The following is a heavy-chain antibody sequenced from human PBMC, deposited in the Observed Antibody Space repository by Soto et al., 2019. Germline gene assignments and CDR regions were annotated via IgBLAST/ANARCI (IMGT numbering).Heavy chain of an antibody. V-gene: IGHV1-69*01. J-gene: IGHJ6*02. CDR2: IIPIFGTA. D-gene: IGHD3-16*01. Sequence: QVQLVQSGAEVKKPGSSVKVSCKASGGTFSSYAISWVRQAPGQGLEWMGGIIPIFGTANYAQKFQGRVTITADESTSTAYMELSSLRSEDTAVYYCAREDGGTRVHYYYGMDVWGQGTTVTVSS. CDR1: GGTFSSYA. CDR3: AREDGGTRVHYYYGMDV.